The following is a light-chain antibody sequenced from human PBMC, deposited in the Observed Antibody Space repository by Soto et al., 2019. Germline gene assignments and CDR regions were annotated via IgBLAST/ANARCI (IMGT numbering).Light chain of an antibody. CDR1: QSIRNS. Sequence: EIVLTQSPGTLSLSPGERATLFCRASQSIRNSLAWYQQRPGQSPRLLFYAASSRATGVPDRFTGGGSVTDFTLTVSRLEPEDFAVYYCQRYGGSPRTFGQGTKLEIK. V-gene: IGKV3-20*01. J-gene: IGKJ2*01. CDR3: QRYGGSPRT. CDR2: AAS.